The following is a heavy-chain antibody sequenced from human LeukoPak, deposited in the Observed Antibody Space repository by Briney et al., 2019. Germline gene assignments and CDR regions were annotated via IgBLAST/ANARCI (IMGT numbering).Heavy chain of an antibody. V-gene: IGHV4-34*01. CDR1: GGSFGGYY. D-gene: IGHD3-3*01. CDR2: INHSGST. CDR3: ARGITDFWSGYKGRWLDP. J-gene: IGHJ5*02. Sequence: PSETLSLTCAVYGGSFGGYYWSWIRQPPGKGLEWIGEINHSGSTNYNPSLKSRVTISVDTSKNQFSLKLSSVTAADTAVYYCARGITDFWSGYKGRWLDPWGQGTPVTVSS.